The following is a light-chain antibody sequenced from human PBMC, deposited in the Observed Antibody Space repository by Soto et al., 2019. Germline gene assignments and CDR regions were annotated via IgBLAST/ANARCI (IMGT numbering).Light chain of an antibody. CDR1: QSLSYW. Sequence: DIQMNQSPSTLYASVGDTVTITCRASQSLSYWLAWYQQKPGQAPKLLIHKASTLESGVPSRFSGSGSGTEFTLTISSLQPDDFATFYCQQYDRFPYTFGQGTKLEIK. J-gene: IGKJ2*01. CDR3: QQYDRFPYT. CDR2: KAS. V-gene: IGKV1-5*03.